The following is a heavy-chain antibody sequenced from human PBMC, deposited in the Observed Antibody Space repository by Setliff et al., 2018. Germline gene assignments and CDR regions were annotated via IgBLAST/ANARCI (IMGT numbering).Heavy chain of an antibody. V-gene: IGHV1-2*02. D-gene: IGHD3-9*01. CDR2: INPNSGGR. CDR3: AGPFDVGPYPRPIDGLDL. CDR1: GYIFRDYY. J-gene: IGHJ3*01. Sequence: ASVKVSCKASGYIFRDYYIHWVRQAPGQGLEWMGWINPNSGGREYAEAFRGRVTMTGXXXIRTAFMELSGLTSDDTAVYYCAGPFDVGPYPRPIDGLDLWGQGTRVTVSS.